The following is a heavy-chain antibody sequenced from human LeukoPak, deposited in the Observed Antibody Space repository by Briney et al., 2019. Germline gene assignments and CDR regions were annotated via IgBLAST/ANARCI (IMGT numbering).Heavy chain of an antibody. V-gene: IGHV4-61*01. J-gene: IGHJ4*02. CDR2: IYYSGST. Sequence: PSETLSLTCTVSGGSFSSGSYYWSWIRQPPGKGLEWIGYIYYSGSTNYNPSLKSRVTISVDTSKNQFSLKLSSVSAADTAVYYCARAGYSSGYEYWGQGTLVTVSS. CDR1: GGSFSSGSYY. D-gene: IGHD6-19*01. CDR3: ARAGYSSGYEY.